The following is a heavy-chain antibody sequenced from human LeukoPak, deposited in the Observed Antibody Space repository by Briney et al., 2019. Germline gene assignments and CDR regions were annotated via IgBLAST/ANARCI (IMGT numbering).Heavy chain of an antibody. D-gene: IGHD3-9*01. V-gene: IGHV1-18*04. CDR2: ISAYNGNT. Sequence: ASVKVSCKASGCTFTSYGISWVRQAPGQGLEWMGWISAYNGNTNYAQKLQGRVTMTTDTSTSTAYMELRSLRSDDTAVYYCARINFDWLLTYFDYWGQGTLVTVSS. CDR1: GCTFTSYG. J-gene: IGHJ4*02. CDR3: ARINFDWLLTYFDY.